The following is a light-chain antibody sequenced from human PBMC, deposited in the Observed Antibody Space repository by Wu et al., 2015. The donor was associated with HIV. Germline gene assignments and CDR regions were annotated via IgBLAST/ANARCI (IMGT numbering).Light chain of an antibody. V-gene: IGKV3-20*01. Sequence: EIVLTQSPVTLSLSPGERATLSCRASQSIGSSYLAWYQQKPGQAPRLLIYGASNRATGIPDRFSGSGSGTDFTLTISRLEPDDFAVYYCQQYADSPYNFGQGTKLEIK. CDR1: QSIGSSY. J-gene: IGKJ2*01. CDR3: QQYADSPYN. CDR2: GAS.